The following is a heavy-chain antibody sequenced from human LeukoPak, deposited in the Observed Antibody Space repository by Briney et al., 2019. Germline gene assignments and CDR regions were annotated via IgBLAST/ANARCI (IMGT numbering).Heavy chain of an antibody. D-gene: IGHD3-22*01. CDR1: GFTFSSYA. Sequence: PGGSLRLSCAASGFTFSSYAMSWVRQAPGKGLEWVSAISGSGGSTYYADSVKGRFTISRDNSKNTLYLQMSSLRAEDTAVYYCAKDPLNVFERVYYDSSGPTWFDYWGQGTLVTVSS. J-gene: IGHJ4*02. CDR2: ISGSGGST. V-gene: IGHV3-23*01. CDR3: AKDPLNVFERVYYDSSGPTWFDY.